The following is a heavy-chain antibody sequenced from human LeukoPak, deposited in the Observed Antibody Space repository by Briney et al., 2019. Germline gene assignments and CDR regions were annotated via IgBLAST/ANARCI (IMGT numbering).Heavy chain of an antibody. D-gene: IGHD6-13*01. V-gene: IGHV5-51*01. CDR3: ASPARGIAAAGTTSEFDY. Sequence: GESLKISCKGSGYSFTSYWIGWVRQMPGKGLEWMGIIYPGDFDTRYSPSFQGQVTISADKSISTAYLQWSSLKASDTAMYYCASPARGIAAAGTTSEFDYWGQGTLVTVSS. CDR2: IYPGDFDT. CDR1: GYSFTSYW. J-gene: IGHJ4*02.